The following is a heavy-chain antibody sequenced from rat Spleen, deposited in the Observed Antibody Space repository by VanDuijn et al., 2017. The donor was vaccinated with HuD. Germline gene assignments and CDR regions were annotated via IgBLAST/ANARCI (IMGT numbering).Heavy chain of an antibody. Sequence: QVQLKESGPGLVQPSQTLSLTCTVSGFSLTSYNVHWVRQPTGKGLEWMGIKWTGGNTDYNSALQSRLSISRDTSKNQVFLKMNSLQTEDIATYYCARDRFYSTYGVMDAWGQGASVTVSS. D-gene: IGHD1-2*01. J-gene: IGHJ4*01. CDR1: GFSLTSYN. CDR2: KWTGGNT. V-gene: IGHV2-30*01. CDR3: ARDRFYSTYGVMDA.